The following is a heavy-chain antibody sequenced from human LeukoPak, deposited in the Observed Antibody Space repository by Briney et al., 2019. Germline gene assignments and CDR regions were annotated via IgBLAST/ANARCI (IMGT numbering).Heavy chain of an antibody. J-gene: IGHJ5*02. Sequence: GASVKVSCKASGYTFTSYDINWVRQATGQGLEWMGWMSPNSGNTGSAQKFQGRVTMTRNTAINTAYMELSSLRSEDTAVYYCAREAGIDGYNLWGQGTLVTVSS. CDR2: MSPNSGNT. D-gene: IGHD5-24*01. CDR3: AREAGIDGYNL. V-gene: IGHV1-8*01. CDR1: GYTFTSYD.